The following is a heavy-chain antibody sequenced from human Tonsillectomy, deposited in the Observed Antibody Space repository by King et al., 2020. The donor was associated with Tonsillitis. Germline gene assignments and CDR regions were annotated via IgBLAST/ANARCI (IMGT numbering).Heavy chain of an antibody. CDR3: AKDGCEYVLFWYLDY. V-gene: IGHV3-30*18. CDR2: ISYDGSNK. Sequence: VQLVESGGGVVQPGRSLRLSCVASGFTFSNYGMHWVRQAPGKGLEWVAVISYDGSNKYYADSVKGRFTISRDNSKNTLYLQMNSLRADDTAVYYCAKDGCEYVLFWYLDYWGQGTLVTVSS. J-gene: IGHJ4*02. D-gene: IGHD3-9*01. CDR1: GFTFSNYG.